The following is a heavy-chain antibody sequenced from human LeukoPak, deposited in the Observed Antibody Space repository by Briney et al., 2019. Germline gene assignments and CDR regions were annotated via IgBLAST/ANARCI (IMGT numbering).Heavy chain of an antibody. CDR1: GYTFTSYD. CDR2: MNPNSGNT. J-gene: IGHJ3*02. V-gene: IGHV1-8*03. CDR3: ARDRSVAATRVDAFDI. Sequence: ASVKVSCKASGYTFTSYDINWVRQATGQGLEWMGWMNPNSGNTGYAQKFQGRVTITRNTSISTAYMELSSLRSEDTAVYYCARDRSVAATRVDAFDIWGQGTMVTVSS. D-gene: IGHD6-19*01.